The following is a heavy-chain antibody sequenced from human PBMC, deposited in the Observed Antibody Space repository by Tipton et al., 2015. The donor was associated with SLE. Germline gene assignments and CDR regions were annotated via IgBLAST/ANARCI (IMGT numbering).Heavy chain of an antibody. CDR3: ARESLGRPRVSAFDI. V-gene: IGHV4-59*02. Sequence: TLSLTCTVSGGSVTTYYWSWIRQSPGRKLGWIGYMYYTGITKFNPSLESRVAISVDTSKNQFSLRLSSMTAADTAVYYCARESLGRPRVSAFDIWGQGAVVTVSS. CDR2: MYYTGIT. D-gene: IGHD3-16*01. J-gene: IGHJ3*02. CDR1: GGSVTTYY.